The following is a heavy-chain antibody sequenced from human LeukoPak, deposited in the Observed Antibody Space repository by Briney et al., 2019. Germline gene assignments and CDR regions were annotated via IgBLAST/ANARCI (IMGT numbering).Heavy chain of an antibody. CDR3: ASLVSGYCSGGSCSTYYGMDV. D-gene: IGHD2-15*01. J-gene: IGHJ6*02. CDR2: IYYSVRT. CDR1: GGSISSYY. Sequence: PSETLSLTCIVSGGSISSYYWSWIRQPPGKGLEWIGYIYYSVRTNYNPSLKSRVTISVDTSKNQFSLKLSSVTAADTAVYYCASLVSGYCSGGSCSTYYGMDVWGQGTTVTVSS. V-gene: IGHV4-59*08.